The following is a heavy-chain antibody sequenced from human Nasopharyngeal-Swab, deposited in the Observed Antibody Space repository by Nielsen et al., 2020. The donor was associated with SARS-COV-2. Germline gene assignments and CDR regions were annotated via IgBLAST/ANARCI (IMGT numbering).Heavy chain of an antibody. J-gene: IGHJ4*02. Sequence: ASVKVSCKASGDTFTSHFVHWVRQAPGQGPEWMGVINPRGTTTTYAQKFQGRVTMTRDTSTSTVYMELSSLRSDDTAVYYCAGSMIVSPPDYWGQGTLVTVSS. CDR2: INPRGTTT. CDR3: AGSMIVSPPDY. D-gene: IGHD3-22*01. CDR1: GDTFTSHF. V-gene: IGHV1-46*01.